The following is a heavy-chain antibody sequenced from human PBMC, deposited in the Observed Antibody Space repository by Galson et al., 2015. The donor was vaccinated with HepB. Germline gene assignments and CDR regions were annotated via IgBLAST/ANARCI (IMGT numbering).Heavy chain of an antibody. Sequence: SLRLSCAVSGFTFSDYAMSWVRQAPLKGLEWVSSISHRGGSMYYAASVQGRFIISRDNSKKTLYLQMNSLRAEDTATYHCVKDLTAGVQLLQGDVWGQGTTVAVSS. CDR3: VKDLTAGVQLLQGDV. J-gene: IGHJ3*01. D-gene: IGHD3-10*01. CDR2: ISHRGGSM. CDR1: GFTFSDYA. V-gene: IGHV3-23*01.